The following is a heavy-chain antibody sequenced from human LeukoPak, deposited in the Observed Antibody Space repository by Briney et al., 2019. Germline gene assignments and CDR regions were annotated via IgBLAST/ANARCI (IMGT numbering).Heavy chain of an antibody. Sequence: SETLSLTCTVSGASMSSHYWSWIRQPPGKGLEWIGSIFYTGSTTYKASLKSRVTISVDRSKNQFSLKLSSVTAADTAVYYCARSTDYYGSGTQWYYYYYGMDVWGQGTTVTVSS. J-gene: IGHJ6*02. CDR1: GASMSSHY. CDR3: ARSTDYYGSGTQWYYYYYGMDV. D-gene: IGHD3-10*01. CDR2: IFYTGST. V-gene: IGHV4-59*08.